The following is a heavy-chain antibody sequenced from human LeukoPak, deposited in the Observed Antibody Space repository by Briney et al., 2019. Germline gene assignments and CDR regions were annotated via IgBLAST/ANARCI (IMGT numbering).Heavy chain of an antibody. J-gene: IGHJ3*02. CDR1: GFTFSSYA. Sequence: GGSLRLSCAASGFTFSSYAMSWVRQAPGKGLEWVSAISGSGGSTYYADSVKGRFTISRDNSKNTLYLQMDSLRAEDTAVYYCANSDVSLHAFDIWGQGTMVTVSS. CDR2: ISGSGGST. V-gene: IGHV3-23*01. CDR3: ANSDVSLHAFDI.